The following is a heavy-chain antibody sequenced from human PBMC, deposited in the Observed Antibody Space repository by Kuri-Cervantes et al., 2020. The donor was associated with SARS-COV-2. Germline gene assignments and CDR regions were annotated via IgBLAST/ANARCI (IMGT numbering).Heavy chain of an antibody. Sequence: ASVKVSCKASGYTFTSYDINWVRQATGQGLEWMGWMNPNSGNTGYAQKFQGRVTITRNTSISTAYMELSSLRSEDTAVYYCARGSCTNGVCYTILGYWGQGTLVTVSS. J-gene: IGHJ4*02. CDR1: GYTFTSYD. V-gene: IGHV1-8*03. CDR2: MNPNSGNT. D-gene: IGHD2-8*01. CDR3: ARGSCTNGVCYTILGY.